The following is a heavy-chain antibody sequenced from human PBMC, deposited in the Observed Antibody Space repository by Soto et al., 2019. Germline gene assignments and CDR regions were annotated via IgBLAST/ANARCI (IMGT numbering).Heavy chain of an antibody. CDR2: IIPIFGTA. Sequence: ASVKVSCKASGGTFSSYAISWVRQAPGQGLEWMGGIIPIFGTANYAQKFQGRVTITADESTSTAYMELSSLRSEDTAVYYCASAPAQPKAFDIWGQGTMVTV. J-gene: IGHJ3*02. V-gene: IGHV1-69*13. CDR3: ASAPAQPKAFDI. CDR1: GGTFSSYA.